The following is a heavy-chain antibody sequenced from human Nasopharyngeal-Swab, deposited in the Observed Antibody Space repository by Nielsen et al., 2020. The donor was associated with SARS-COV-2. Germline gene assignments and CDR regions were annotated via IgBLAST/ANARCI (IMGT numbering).Heavy chain of an antibody. J-gene: IGHJ6*03. CDR3: ARQGVFVPAYFHQYYMDA. CDR2: IKQDGSEK. Sequence: GGSLRLPCAASGFSFSTYWMTWVRQAPGKGLEWVANIKQDGSEKYYVDSVKGRFTVSRDNPKNLLYLQVNSLRAEDTAVYYCARQGVFVPAYFHQYYMDAWGKGTTVTVSS. CDR1: GFSFSTYW. V-gene: IGHV3-7*03. D-gene: IGHD3-16*02.